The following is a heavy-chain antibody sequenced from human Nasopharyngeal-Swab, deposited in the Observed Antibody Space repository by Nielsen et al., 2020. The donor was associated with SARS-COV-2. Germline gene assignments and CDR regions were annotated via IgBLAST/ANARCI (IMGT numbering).Heavy chain of an antibody. CDR2: IVVGSGHT. Sequence: SVKVSCKASGFTFTSSAVQWVRQARGQHLEWIGWIVVGSGHTNYAQKFQERVTITRDMPTSTAYMELSSLRSEDTAVYYCAAASGWDLLRDSYYGMDVWGQGTTVTVSS. CDR3: AAASGWDLLRDSYYGMDV. CDR1: GFTFTSSA. D-gene: IGHD1-26*01. J-gene: IGHJ6*02. V-gene: IGHV1-58*01.